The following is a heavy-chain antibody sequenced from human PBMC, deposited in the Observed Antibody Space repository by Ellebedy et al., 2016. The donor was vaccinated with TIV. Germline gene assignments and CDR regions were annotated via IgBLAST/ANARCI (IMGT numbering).Heavy chain of an antibody. V-gene: IGHV4-4*02. CDR3: ARAPGDYSDSRGYFYT. Sequence: SETLSLTCAVSGGSISTGDWWSWVRLPPGKGLECIWEIYLIGSTISNPSLNSRLTILVAKSKNHFSLRLSSVTAADTAVYFCARAPGDYSDSRGYFYTWGQGTLVTVSS. D-gene: IGHD3-22*01. CDR1: GGSISTGDW. CDR2: IYLIGST. J-gene: IGHJ4*02.